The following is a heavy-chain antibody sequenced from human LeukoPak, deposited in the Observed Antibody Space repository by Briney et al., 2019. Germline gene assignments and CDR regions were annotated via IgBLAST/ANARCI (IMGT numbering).Heavy chain of an antibody. CDR1: GFTFSSYS. CDR3: AREGRIVVVPAAKPGTNGMDV. Sequence: PGGSLRLSCAASGFTFSSYSMNWVRQAPGKGLEWVSSISSSSSYIYYADSVKGRFTISRDNAKNSLYLQMNRLRAEDTAVYYCAREGRIVVVPAAKPGTNGMDVWGQGTTVTVSS. CDR2: ISSSSSYI. J-gene: IGHJ6*02. D-gene: IGHD2-2*02. V-gene: IGHV3-21*01.